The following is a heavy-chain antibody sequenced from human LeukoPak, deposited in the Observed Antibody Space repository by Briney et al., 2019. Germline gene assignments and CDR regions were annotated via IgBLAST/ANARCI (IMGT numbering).Heavy chain of an antibody. Sequence: ASVKVSCRASGYTLTDYYMHWVRQAPGQGLEWMGRINPNSGGTNYAQKFQGRVTMTRDTSISTVYMELSRLRSDDTAVYYCARVGYYESSGYYEYWGQGTLVTVSS. J-gene: IGHJ4*02. D-gene: IGHD3-22*01. CDR2: INPNSGGT. CDR3: ARVGYYESSGYYEY. V-gene: IGHV1-2*06. CDR1: GYTLTDYY.